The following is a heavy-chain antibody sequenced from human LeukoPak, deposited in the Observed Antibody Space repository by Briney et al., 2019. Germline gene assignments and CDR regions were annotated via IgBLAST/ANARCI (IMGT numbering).Heavy chain of an antibody. Sequence: GASLQISCQGSGSIFTNYWIGWGRQLPGKGLGRMGIIYPGDSDTRYSPAFQGQVLISVNKSISTAYLQWGSLKASDTAMYYCARWGSSAAPFDYWGQGTLVTVSS. CDR1: GSIFTNYW. CDR2: IYPGDSDT. D-gene: IGHD6-13*01. V-gene: IGHV5-51*01. J-gene: IGHJ4*02. CDR3: ARWGSSAAPFDY.